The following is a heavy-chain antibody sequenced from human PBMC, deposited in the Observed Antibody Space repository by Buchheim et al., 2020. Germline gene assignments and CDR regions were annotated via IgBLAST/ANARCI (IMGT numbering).Heavy chain of an antibody. D-gene: IGHD6-19*01. V-gene: IGHV3-11*01. CDR2: ISSSGSTI. CDR3: ARGSTVPAKYSSGWYIDYYYGMDV. Sequence: QVQLVESGGGLVKPGGSLRLSCAASGFTFSDYYMSWIRQAPGKGLEWVSYISSSGSTIYYADSVKGRFTISRDNAKNSLYLQMNSLRAEDTAVYYCARGSTVPAKYSSGWYIDYYYGMDVWGQGTT. CDR1: GFTFSDYY. J-gene: IGHJ6*02.